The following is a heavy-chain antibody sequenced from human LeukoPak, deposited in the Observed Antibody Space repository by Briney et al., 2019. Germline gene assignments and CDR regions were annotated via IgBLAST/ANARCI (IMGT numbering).Heavy chain of an antibody. CDR2: ISYDGSNK. J-gene: IGHJ6*02. CDR1: GFTFSSYG. V-gene: IGHV3-30*18. D-gene: IGHD3-10*01. CDR3: AKDRVRYYYGSGSPNSYYYYYYGMDV. Sequence: GRSLRLSCAASGFTFSSYGMHWVRQAPGKGLEWVAVISYDGSNKYYADSVKGRFTISRDNSKNTLYLQMNSLRAEDTAVYYCAKDRVRYYYGSGSPNSYYYYYYGMDVWGQGTTVTVSS.